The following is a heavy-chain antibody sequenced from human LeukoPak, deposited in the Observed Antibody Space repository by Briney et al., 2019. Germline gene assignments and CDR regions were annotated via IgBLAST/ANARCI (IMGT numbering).Heavy chain of an antibody. CDR1: GFTVSSNY. CDR2: IYSGGST. V-gene: IGHV3-66*01. D-gene: IGHD2-15*01. Sequence: PGGSLRLSCAASGFTVSSNYMSWVRQAPGKGLEWVSVIYSGGSTYYADSVKGRSTISRDNSKNTLYLQMNSLRAEDTAVYYCARERGYCSGGSCYSDAFDIWGQGTMVTVSS. J-gene: IGHJ3*02. CDR3: ARERGYCSGGSCYSDAFDI.